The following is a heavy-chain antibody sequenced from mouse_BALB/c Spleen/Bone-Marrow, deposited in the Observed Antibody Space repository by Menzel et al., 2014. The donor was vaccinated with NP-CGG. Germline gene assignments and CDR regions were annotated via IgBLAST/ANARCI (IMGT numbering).Heavy chain of an antibody. CDR3: ASYVYGYYFDY. V-gene: IGHV14-3*02. D-gene: IGHD2-2*01. CDR1: GFNIKDTY. CDR2: IDPANDNT. J-gene: IGHJ2*01. Sequence: EVKLVESGAELVKPGASVKLSCKASGFNIKDTYIHWVKQRPEQGLEWIGRIDPANDNTKYDPKFQGKATITADTSSSTAYLQLSSLTSEDTAVYYCASYVYGYYFDYWGQGTTLTVSS.